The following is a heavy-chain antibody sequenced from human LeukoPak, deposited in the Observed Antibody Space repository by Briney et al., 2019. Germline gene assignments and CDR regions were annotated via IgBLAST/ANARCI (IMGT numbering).Heavy chain of an antibody. CDR2: INPILDIT. Sequence: SVKVSCKASGGTFSSNYAISWVRQAPGQGLEWMGRINPILDITNYAQKFQGRVTVTADKSTSTAYMELSSLRSEDTAVYYCASLCGGDCYSDSWGQGTLVTVSS. J-gene: IGHJ4*02. CDR1: GGTFSSNYA. CDR3: ASLCGGDCYSDS. V-gene: IGHV1-69*04. D-gene: IGHD2-21*02.